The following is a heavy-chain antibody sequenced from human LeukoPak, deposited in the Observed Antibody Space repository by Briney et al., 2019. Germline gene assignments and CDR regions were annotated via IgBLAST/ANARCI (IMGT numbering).Heavy chain of an antibody. J-gene: IGHJ3*02. D-gene: IGHD6-19*01. Sequence: GESLKISCKGSGYRFTSYWIGWVRQLPGKGLEWMGIIYPGDSDTRYSPSFQGQVTISADKSISTAYLQWSSLKASDTAMYYCARFSSGWEDAFDIWGQGTMVTVSS. CDR2: IYPGDSDT. CDR1: GYRFTSYW. V-gene: IGHV5-51*01. CDR3: ARFSSGWEDAFDI.